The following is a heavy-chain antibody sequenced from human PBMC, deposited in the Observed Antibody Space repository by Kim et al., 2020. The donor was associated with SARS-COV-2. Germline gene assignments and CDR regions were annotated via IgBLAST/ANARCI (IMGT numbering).Heavy chain of an antibody. D-gene: IGHD6-13*01. V-gene: IGHV4-34*01. CDR3: ARGSRGIAAAGAYY. J-gene: IGHJ4*02. Sequence: NPSPKSRVTISVDTSKNQFSLKLSSVTAADTAVYYCARGSRGIAAAGAYYWGQGTLVTVSS.